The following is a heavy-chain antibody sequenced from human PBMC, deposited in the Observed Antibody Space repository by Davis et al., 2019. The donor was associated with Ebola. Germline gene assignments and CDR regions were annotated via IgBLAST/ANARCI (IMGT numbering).Heavy chain of an antibody. CDR2: ISAYNG. J-gene: IGHJ4*02. V-gene: IGHV1-18*04. Sequence: ASVKVSCKASGYTFTSYGISWVRQAPGQGLEWMGWISAYNGNTDTSTSTAYMELRSLRSDDTAVYYCARAPDRVVLVPPALNWGQGTLVTVSS. CDR1: GYTFTSYG. D-gene: IGHD2-2*01. CDR3: ARAPDRVVLVPPALN.